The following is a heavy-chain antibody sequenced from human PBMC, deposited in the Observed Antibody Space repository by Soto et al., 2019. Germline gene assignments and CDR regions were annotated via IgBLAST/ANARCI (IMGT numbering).Heavy chain of an antibody. CDR2: IWYDGSNK. CDR3: ARGHSYGNRGMDV. Sequence: QVQLVESGGGVVQPGRSLRLSCAASGFTFSRYGMHWVRQAPGKGLEGVAVIWYDGSNKYSADSVKGRFTISRDNSKNTLYLHMSSLRVEDTAVYYCARGHSYGNRGMDVWGQGTTVTVSS. J-gene: IGHJ6*02. V-gene: IGHV3-33*01. CDR1: GFTFSRYG. D-gene: IGHD2-8*01.